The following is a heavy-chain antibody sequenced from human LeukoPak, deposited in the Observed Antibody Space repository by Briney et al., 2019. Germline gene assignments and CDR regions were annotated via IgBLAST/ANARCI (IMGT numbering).Heavy chain of an antibody. CDR3: ARAGHYDFWSGFGGPGWFNY. CDR2: IYYSGSP. V-gene: IGHV4-39*07. Sequence: SETPSLTCTVSGGSLFSSSYYWGWIRQPPGKGLEWIGCIYYSGSPSYNPSFKSRVTITVDTSKNQFSLKLSSVTAADTAVYYCARAGHYDFWSGFGGPGWFNYWGQGTLVTVSS. J-gene: IGHJ4*02. CDR1: GGSLFSSSYY. D-gene: IGHD3-3*01.